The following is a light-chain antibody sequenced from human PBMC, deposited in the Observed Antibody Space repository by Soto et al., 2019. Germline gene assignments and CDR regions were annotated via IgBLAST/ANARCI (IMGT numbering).Light chain of an antibody. V-gene: IGKV3D-20*01. J-gene: IGKJ4*01. CDR1: QSVSSSY. CDR2: DAS. Sequence: EIVLTQSPATLSLSPGERATLSCGASQSVSSSYLAWFQQKPGLAPRLLIYDASSRAAGIPDRFSGSESGADFTLTISRLEPEDFALYYCLQYGSSPVTFGGGTKVAI. CDR3: LQYGSSPVT.